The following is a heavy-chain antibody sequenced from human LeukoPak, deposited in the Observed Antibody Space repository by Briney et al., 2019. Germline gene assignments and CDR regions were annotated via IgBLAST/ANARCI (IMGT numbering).Heavy chain of an antibody. CDR3: ASRTYYYDSNGYYYAPFDF. J-gene: IGHJ4*02. Sequence: VASVKVSCKASGGTFSSYAISWVRQAPGQGLEWMGGIIPIFATPNYAQKFQGRVTITADESTSTAYMELSSLRSDDTAVYYCASRTYYYDSNGYYYAPFDFWGQGTLVTVSS. V-gene: IGHV1-69*13. CDR2: IIPIFATP. CDR1: GGTFSSYA. D-gene: IGHD3-22*01.